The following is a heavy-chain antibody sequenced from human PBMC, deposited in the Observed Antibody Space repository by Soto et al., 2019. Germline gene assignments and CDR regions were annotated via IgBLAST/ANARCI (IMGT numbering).Heavy chain of an antibody. CDR1: GFTFSSYG. CDR2: IWYDGSNK. CDR3: ARDSIAGFDL. V-gene: IGHV3-33*01. D-gene: IGHD6-13*01. J-gene: IGHJ4*02. Sequence: GGSLRLSCAASGFTFSSYGMHWVRQAPGKGLEWVAVIWYDGSNKYYADSVKGRFTISRDNAKNTLYLQMNSLGAEDTALYYCARDSIAGFDLWGQGTLVTVSS.